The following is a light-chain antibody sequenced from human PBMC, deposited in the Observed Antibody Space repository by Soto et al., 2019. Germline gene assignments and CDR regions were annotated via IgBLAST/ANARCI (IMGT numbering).Light chain of an antibody. J-gene: IGLJ2*01. CDR1: SSDVGAYNY. CDR2: DVS. Sequence: VLTPPASVSGSPGQSITISCTGTSSDVGAYNYVSWYQHHPGKAPKLMIYDVSNRPSGVSNRFSGSKSGNTASLTISGLQAEDEADYYCNSFTTSSTLVFGGGTKLTVL. CDR3: NSFTTSSTLV. V-gene: IGLV2-14*03.